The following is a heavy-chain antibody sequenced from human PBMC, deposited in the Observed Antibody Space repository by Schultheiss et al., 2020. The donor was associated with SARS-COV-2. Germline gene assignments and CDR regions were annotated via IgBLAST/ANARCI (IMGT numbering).Heavy chain of an antibody. D-gene: IGHD3-22*01. CDR2: IYYSGST. CDR3: ARDDSSGSSDY. Sequence: SETLSLTCAVSGGSISSGGYYWSWIRQHPGKGLEWIGYIYYSGSTYYNPSLKSRVTISVDTSKNQFSLKLSSVTAADTAVYYCARDDSSGSSDYWGQGTLVTVSS. J-gene: IGHJ4*02. V-gene: IGHV4-31*11. CDR1: GGSISSGGYY.